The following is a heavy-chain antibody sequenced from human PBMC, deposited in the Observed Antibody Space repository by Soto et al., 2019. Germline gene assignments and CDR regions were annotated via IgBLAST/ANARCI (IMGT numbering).Heavy chain of an antibody. V-gene: IGHV3-23*01. CDR2: ISGSAGST. CDR1: GFTFSSYA. J-gene: IGHJ6*02. Sequence: VPLLESGGGLVQPGGSLRLSCAASGFTFSSYAMSWVRQAPGKGLDWVSAISGSAGSTYYADSVKGRFTISRDNSKNTLYLQMNSLRAEDTAVYYCASAAREYYYYGMDVWGQGTTVTVSS. CDR3: ASAAREYYYYGMDV.